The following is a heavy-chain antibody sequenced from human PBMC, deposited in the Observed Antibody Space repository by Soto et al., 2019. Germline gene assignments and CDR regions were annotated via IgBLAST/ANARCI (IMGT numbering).Heavy chain of an antibody. V-gene: IGHV3-15*07. D-gene: IGHD3-3*01. Sequence: GGSLSLSCAASGFPFSNAWMNWVRQAPGKGLEWVGRIKSKTDGGTTDYAAPVKGRFTISRDDSKNTLYLQMNSLKTEDTAVYYCTGYDFWSGPAFDYWGQGTLVTVSS. CDR3: TGYDFWSGPAFDY. J-gene: IGHJ4*02. CDR1: GFPFSNAW. CDR2: IKSKTDGGTT.